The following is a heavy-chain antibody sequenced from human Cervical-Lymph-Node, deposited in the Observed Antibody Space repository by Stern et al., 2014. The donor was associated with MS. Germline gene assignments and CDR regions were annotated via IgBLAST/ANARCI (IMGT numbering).Heavy chain of an antibody. D-gene: IGHD3-10*01. CDR2: MNPNSGNT. Sequence: QVQLVQSGAEVKKPGASVKVSCKASGHTFTSYDINWVRQATGQGLEWMGWMNPNSGNTGYAQKFQGRVTMTRNTSISTAYMELSSLRSEDTAVYYCARDTMVRARDCFDPWGQGTLVTVSS. CDR3: ARDTMVRARDCFDP. J-gene: IGHJ5*02. V-gene: IGHV1-8*01. CDR1: GHTFTSYD.